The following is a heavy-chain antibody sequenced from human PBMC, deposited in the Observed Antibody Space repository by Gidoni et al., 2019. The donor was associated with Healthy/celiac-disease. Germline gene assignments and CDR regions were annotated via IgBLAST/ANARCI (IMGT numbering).Heavy chain of an antibody. CDR2: IDPSDSYT. CDR3: ARLSSGWAHDAFDI. V-gene: IGHV5-10-1*03. Sequence: EVQLVQSGAEVKHPWESLRIACKGSGYSLPSYWISWVRQMPGKGMEWMGRIDPSDSYTNYSPSFQGHVTISVDKSISTAYLQWSSLKASDTAMYYCARLSSGWAHDAFDIWGQGTMVTVSS. D-gene: IGHD6-19*01. CDR1: GYSLPSYW. J-gene: IGHJ3*02.